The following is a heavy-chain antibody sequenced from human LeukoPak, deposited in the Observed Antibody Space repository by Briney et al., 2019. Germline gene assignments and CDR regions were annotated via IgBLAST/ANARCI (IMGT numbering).Heavy chain of an antibody. CDR3: AKDGGEYYDILTGYYPRLYYMDV. D-gene: IGHD3-9*01. Sequence: PGGSLRLSCAASGFTFSSYWMHWVRHAPGKGLVWVSRINSDGSSTSYADSVKGRFTISRDNSKNTLYLQMNSLRAEDTAVYYCAKDGGEYYDILTGYYPRLYYMDVWGKGTTVTISS. V-gene: IGHV3-74*01. CDR2: INSDGSST. CDR1: GFTFSSYW. J-gene: IGHJ6*03.